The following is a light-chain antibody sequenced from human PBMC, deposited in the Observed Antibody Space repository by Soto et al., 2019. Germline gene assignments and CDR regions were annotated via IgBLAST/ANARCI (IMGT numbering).Light chain of an antibody. J-gene: IGKJ4*01. CDR1: QSVGRF. CDR3: QQRSDWPPIT. CDR2: DAS. V-gene: IGKV3-11*01. Sequence: EIVLTQSPGTLSLSPGERATLSCRASQSVGRFLAWYQQKPGQSPRLLIYDASNRATGIPARFSGSGSGTDFTLTISSLEPEDFAVYYCQQRSDWPPITFGGGTKVEIK.